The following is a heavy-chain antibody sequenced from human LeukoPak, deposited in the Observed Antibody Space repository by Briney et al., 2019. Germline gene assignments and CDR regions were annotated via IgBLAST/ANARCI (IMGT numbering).Heavy chain of an antibody. Sequence: PSETLSLTCTVSGGSISSYYWSWIRQPPGKGLEWIGYIYYSGSTNYNPSLKSRVTISVDTSKNQFSLKLSSVTAADTAVYYCARDSGKYQPKGDFDPWGQGTLVTVSS. J-gene: IGHJ5*02. CDR2: IYYSGST. V-gene: IGHV4-59*01. D-gene: IGHD2-2*01. CDR3: ARDSGKYQPKGDFDP. CDR1: GGSISSYY.